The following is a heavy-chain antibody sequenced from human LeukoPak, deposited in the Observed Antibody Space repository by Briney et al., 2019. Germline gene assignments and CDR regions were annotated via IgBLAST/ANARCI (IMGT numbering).Heavy chain of an antibody. V-gene: IGHV3-23*01. CDR1: GFTFSSYA. Sequence: GGSLRLSCAASGFTFSSYAMSWVPQAPGKGLEFFSAINGSGGSTYYADSVKGRFTISRDNSKNTLYLQMNSLRAEDTAVYYCAKPDYGSGSYLYYYYMDVWGKGTTVTVSS. D-gene: IGHD3-10*01. J-gene: IGHJ6*03. CDR2: INGSGGST. CDR3: AKPDYGSGSYLYYYYMDV.